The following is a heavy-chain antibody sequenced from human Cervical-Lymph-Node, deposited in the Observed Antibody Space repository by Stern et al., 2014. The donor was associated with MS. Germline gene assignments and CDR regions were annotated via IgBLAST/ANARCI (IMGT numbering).Heavy chain of an antibody. J-gene: IGHJ4*02. CDR3: AKGGSGSYLD. V-gene: IGHV3-30*04. D-gene: IGHD1-26*01. CDR2: IAYDGIDK. CDR1: GFVFRRYA. Sequence: VQLVESGGGVVQPGRSLRLSCAASGFVFRRYALHWVRQAPGKGLELVALIAYDGIDKYYTDSVKGRFTVSRDNSNNTVDLEMNSLRLEDTAVYYCAKGGSGSYLDWGQGSLVTVSS.